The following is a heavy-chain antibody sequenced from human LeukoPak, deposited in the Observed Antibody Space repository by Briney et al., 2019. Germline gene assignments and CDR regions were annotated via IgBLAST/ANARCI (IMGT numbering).Heavy chain of an antibody. D-gene: IGHD5-12*01. V-gene: IGHV1-2*02. Sequence: ASVKVSCEASGYTFTGYYMHWVRQAPGQGLEWMGWINPNSGGTNYAQKFQGRVTMTRDTSISTAYMELSRLRSDDTAVYYCARLRKGLRSRFAPWGQGTLVTVSS. CDR2: INPNSGGT. J-gene: IGHJ5*02. CDR1: GYTFTGYY. CDR3: ARLRKGLRSRFAP.